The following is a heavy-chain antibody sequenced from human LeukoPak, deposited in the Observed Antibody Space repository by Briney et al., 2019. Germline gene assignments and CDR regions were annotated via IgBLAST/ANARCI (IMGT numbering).Heavy chain of an antibody. CDR2: IYHSGST. D-gene: IGHD2-2*01. V-gene: IGHV4-38-2*01. CDR3: ARGNSCSSTSCYAGYYYYGMDV. J-gene: IGHJ6*04. Sequence: SETLSLTRAVSGYSINSGYYWGWIRQPPGKGLEWIGSIYHSGSTYYNPSLKSRVTISVDTSKNQFSLKLSSVTAADTAVYYCARGNSCSSTSCYAGYYYYGMDVWGKGTTVTVSS. CDR1: GYSINSGYY.